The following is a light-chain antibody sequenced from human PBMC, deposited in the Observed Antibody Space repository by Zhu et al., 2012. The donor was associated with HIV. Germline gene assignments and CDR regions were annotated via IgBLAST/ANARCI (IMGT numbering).Light chain of an antibody. CDR1: QILNSD. J-gene: IGKJ1*01. CDR3: HQYNNWPPT. CDR2: RAS. V-gene: IGKV3-15*01. Sequence: EIVVTQSPATLSVSPGERAALSCRASQILNSDLAWYQQKPGQPPRLLISRASTRATAIPARFSGSGSGTEFTLTISSLQSEDFAVYYCHQYNNWPPTFGQGTKVELK.